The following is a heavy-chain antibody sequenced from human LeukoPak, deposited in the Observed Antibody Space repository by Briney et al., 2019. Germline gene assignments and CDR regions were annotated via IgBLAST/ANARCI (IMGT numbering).Heavy chain of an antibody. J-gene: IGHJ4*02. CDR2: IRYDGSNK. D-gene: IGHD6-19*01. V-gene: IGHV3-30*02. Sequence: GGSLRLSCAASGFTFSSYGMHWVRQAPGKGLEWVAFIRYDGSNKYYADSVKGRFTISRDNSKNTLYLQMNSLRAEDTAVYYCAKRSPPGIAVAGTFLTFDYWGQGTLVTVSS. CDR3: AKRSPPGIAVAGTFLTFDY. CDR1: GFTFSSYG.